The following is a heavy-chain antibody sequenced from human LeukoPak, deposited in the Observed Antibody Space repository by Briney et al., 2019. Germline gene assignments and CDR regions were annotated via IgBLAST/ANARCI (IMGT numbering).Heavy chain of an antibody. CDR1: GFTFDDYA. J-gene: IGHJ4*02. CDR2: ISGDGGST. CDR3: AKADTYWNYNPCLDY. D-gene: IGHD1-7*01. Sequence: PGGSLRLSCAASGFTFDDYAMHWVRQAPGKGLEWVSLISGDGGSTYYADSVKGRFTISRDNSKNSLYLQMNSLRTEDTALYYCAKADTYWNYNPCLDYWGQGTLVTVSS. V-gene: IGHV3-43*02.